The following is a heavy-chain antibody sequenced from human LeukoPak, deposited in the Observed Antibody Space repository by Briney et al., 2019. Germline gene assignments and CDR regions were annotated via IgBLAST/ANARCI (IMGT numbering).Heavy chain of an antibody. Sequence: GESLKISCQGSGYSFTSYWIGWVRQMPGKGLEWMAIIYPGDSDTRYNPSFQGQVTISADKSISTAYLQWSSLKASDTAMYYCARSGDFWSGYRTHFDHWGQGTLVTVSS. CDR2: IYPGDSDT. J-gene: IGHJ4*02. V-gene: IGHV5-51*01. D-gene: IGHD3-3*01. CDR1: GYSFTSYW. CDR3: ARSGDFWSGYRTHFDH.